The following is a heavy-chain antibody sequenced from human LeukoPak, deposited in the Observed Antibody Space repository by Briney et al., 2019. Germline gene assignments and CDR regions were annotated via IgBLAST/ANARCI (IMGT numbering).Heavy chain of an antibody. Sequence: ASVKVSCKASGGTFSSYAISWVRQAPGQGLEWMGRIIPIFGTANYAQKFQGRVTITTDESTSTAYMELSSLRSEDTAVYYCARVRRIFSTHYFDYWGQGTLVTVSS. CDR1: GGTFSSYA. J-gene: IGHJ4*02. D-gene: IGHD2/OR15-2a*01. V-gene: IGHV1-69*05. CDR3: ARVRRIFSTHYFDY. CDR2: IIPIFGTA.